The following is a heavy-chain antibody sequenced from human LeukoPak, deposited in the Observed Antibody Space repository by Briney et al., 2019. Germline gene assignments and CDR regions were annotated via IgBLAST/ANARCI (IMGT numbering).Heavy chain of an antibody. V-gene: IGHV3-11*04. CDR3: ARAPYSSSWYGPYFDY. J-gene: IGHJ4*02. D-gene: IGHD6-13*01. CDR2: ISSSGSTK. Sequence: GGSLRLSCAASGFTFSDYYMSWIRQAPGKGLEWVSYISSSGSTKYYADSVKGRFTISRDNAKNSLYLQMNSLRAEDTAVYYCARAPYSSSWYGPYFDYWGQGTLVTVSS. CDR1: GFTFSDYY.